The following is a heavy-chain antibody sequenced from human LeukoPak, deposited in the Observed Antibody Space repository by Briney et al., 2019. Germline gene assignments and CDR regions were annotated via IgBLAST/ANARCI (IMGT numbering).Heavy chain of an antibody. V-gene: IGHV1-46*01. CDR3: AREVYYGSGRRFDL. Sequence: ASVKVSCKASGYTFTTYYMYWVRQAPGQGLEWMGIISLGVGSTNYAQKFQGRITMTRDMSTSTVYMDLSSLRSEDTAVYYCAREVYYGSGRRFDLWGQGTLVTVSS. CDR1: GYTFTTYY. D-gene: IGHD3-10*01. CDR2: ISLGVGST. J-gene: IGHJ4*02.